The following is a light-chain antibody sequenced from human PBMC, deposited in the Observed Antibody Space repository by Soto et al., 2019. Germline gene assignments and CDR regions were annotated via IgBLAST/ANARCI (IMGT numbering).Light chain of an antibody. CDR1: QSVSST. CDR2: GAS. Sequence: EILMTQSPATLSVSPGGRVTLSCRASQSVSSTLAWYQQKPGQAPRLLIYGASTRATGFPARFSGSGSGTEFTLTISSLQSEDFAVYYCQQYKNWPLTFGGGTKVDIK. J-gene: IGKJ4*01. V-gene: IGKV3-15*01. CDR3: QQYKNWPLT.